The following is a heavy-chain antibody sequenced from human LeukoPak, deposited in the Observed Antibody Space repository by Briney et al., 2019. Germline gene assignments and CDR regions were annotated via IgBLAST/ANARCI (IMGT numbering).Heavy chain of an antibody. J-gene: IGHJ4*02. Sequence: ASVTVSCKASGHTFTNYGISWVRQAPGQGLEWMGWISAYNGNTDYAQNLQGRVTMTTDTLTSTAYIELRSLRSDDTAVYYCARDQSLVAYSSTWFDYWGQGTPVTVSS. CDR1: GHTFTNYG. CDR2: ISAYNGNT. CDR3: ARDQSLVAYSSTWFDY. V-gene: IGHV1-18*01. D-gene: IGHD6-13*01.